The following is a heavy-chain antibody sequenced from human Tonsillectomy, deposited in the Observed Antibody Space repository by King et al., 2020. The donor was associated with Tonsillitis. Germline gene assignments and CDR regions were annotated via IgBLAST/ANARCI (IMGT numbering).Heavy chain of an antibody. D-gene: IGHD3-10*01. Sequence: VQLQESGPGLVKPSETLSLTCTVSGGSISSYYWSWIRQPPGKGLEWIGYIYYSGSTNYNPSLKSRVTISVDTSKNQFSLKRSSVTAADTAVYYCARVGGSGIPYDAFDIWGQGTMVTVSS. CDR3: ARVGGSGIPYDAFDI. CDR2: IYYSGST. J-gene: IGHJ3*02. V-gene: IGHV4-59*01. CDR1: GGSISSYY.